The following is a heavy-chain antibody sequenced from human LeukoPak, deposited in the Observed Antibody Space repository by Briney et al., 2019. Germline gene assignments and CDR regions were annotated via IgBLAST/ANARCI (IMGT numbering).Heavy chain of an antibody. CDR1: GYAISSGYF. Sequence: SETLSLTCSVSGYAISSGYFWGWIRQPPGKGLEWIGTIYHSGSAYYNPSLKSRVTISVDTSKNQFSLKLSSVTAADTAVYYCARDTYDFWSGSRNYFDYWGQGTLVTVSS. J-gene: IGHJ4*02. CDR3: ARDTYDFWSGSRNYFDY. V-gene: IGHV4-38-2*02. CDR2: IYHSGSA. D-gene: IGHD3-3*01.